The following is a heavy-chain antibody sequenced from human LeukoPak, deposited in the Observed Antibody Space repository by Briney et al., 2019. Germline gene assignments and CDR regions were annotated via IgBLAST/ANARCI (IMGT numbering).Heavy chain of an antibody. CDR2: INHSGST. CDR3: ARGNRMTRVVTPSNYYYYMDV. V-gene: IGHV4-34*01. CDR1: GGSFSGYY. J-gene: IGHJ6*03. D-gene: IGHD4-23*01. Sequence: PSETLSLTCAVYGGSFSGYYWSWIRQPPGKGLEWIGEINHSGSTNYNPSLKSRVTISVDTSKNQFSLKLSSVTAADTAVYYCARGNRMTRVVTPSNYYYYMDVWGKGTTVTVSS.